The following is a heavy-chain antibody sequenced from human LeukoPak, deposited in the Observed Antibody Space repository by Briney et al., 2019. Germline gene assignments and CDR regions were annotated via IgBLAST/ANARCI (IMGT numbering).Heavy chain of an antibody. CDR2: IKEDGTVK. V-gene: IGHV3-7*03. CDR1: GFTFRSHW. J-gene: IGHJ4*02. CDR3: ARDSTWLLDY. D-gene: IGHD6-19*01. Sequence: GGSLRLSCTASGFTFRSHWMTWVRQPPGKGLEWVANIKEDGTVKYYVDSVKGRFTISRDNTKNIMCLEMNSLRADGTAVYFCARDSTWLLDYWGQGTLITVSS.